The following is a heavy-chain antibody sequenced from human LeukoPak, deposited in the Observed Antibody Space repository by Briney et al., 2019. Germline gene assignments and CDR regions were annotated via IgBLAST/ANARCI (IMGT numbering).Heavy chain of an antibody. V-gene: IGHV3-30*18. CDR3: AKTLRFLEWLSFFDY. D-gene: IGHD3-3*01. CDR2: ISYDGSNK. CDR1: GFTFSSYG. J-gene: IGHJ4*02. Sequence: QSGGSLRLSCAASGFTFSSYGMHWVRQAPGKGLEWVAVISYDGSNKYYADSVKGRFTISRDNSKNTLYLQMNSLRAEDTAVYYCAKTLRFLEWLSFFDYWGQGTLVTVSS.